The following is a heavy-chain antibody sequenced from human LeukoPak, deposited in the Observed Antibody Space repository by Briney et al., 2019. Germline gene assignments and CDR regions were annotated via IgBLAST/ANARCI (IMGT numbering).Heavy chain of an antibody. J-gene: IGHJ4*02. D-gene: IGHD3-22*01. CDR1: GGSISNYY. V-gene: IGHV4-59*08. CDR2: IYYSGTS. Sequence: SETLSLTCTVSGGSISNYYWSWIRQTPEKGLEWIGYIYYSGTSNYNPSLKSRVTISVDTSKNQFSLKLTSVTAADTAVYYCVRHTLDYYDSSGYYYSHHYFDNWGQGTLVTVSS. CDR3: VRHTLDYYDSSGYYYSHHYFDN.